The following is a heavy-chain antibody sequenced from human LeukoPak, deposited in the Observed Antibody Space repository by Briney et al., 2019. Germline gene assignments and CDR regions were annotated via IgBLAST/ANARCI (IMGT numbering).Heavy chain of an antibody. V-gene: IGHV1-18*01. CDR3: ARTNFDWSNDAFDI. Sequence: PSVKLSFKASGYTFTSYGISGVRQAPGPRLEWMGWISAYNGNTNYAQKPQGRVTMTTDTSTSTAYMELRSLRSDDTAVYYCARTNFDWSNDAFDIWGQGTMVTAS. CDR1: GYTFTSYG. CDR2: ISAYNGNT. D-gene: IGHD3-9*01. J-gene: IGHJ3*02.